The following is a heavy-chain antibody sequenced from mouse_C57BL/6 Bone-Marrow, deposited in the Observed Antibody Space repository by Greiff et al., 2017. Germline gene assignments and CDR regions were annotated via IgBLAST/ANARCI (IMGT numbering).Heavy chain of an antibody. D-gene: IGHD1-1*01. V-gene: IGHV14-4*01. CDR2: IDPENGDT. J-gene: IGHJ2*01. CDR1: GFNIKDDY. Sequence: VQLQQSGAELVRPGASVKLSCTASGFNIKDDYMHWVKQRPEQGLEWIGWIDPENGDTEYASKFQGKATITADTSSNTAYLPLSSLTSEDTAVYYCTSHYYGLDYWGQGTTLTVSS. CDR3: TSHYYGLDY.